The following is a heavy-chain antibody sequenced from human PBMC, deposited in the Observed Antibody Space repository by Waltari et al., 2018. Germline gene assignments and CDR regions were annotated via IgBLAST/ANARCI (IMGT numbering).Heavy chain of an antibody. Sequence: QVQLQQWGAGLLKPSETLSLTCAVYGGSFSGYYWSWLRQPPGKGLEWIGEINHSGSTNYNPSLKSRVTISVDTSKNQFSLKLSSVTAADTAVYYCARARGGDSVGPFMDVWGQGTTVTVSS. CDR1: GGSFSGYY. J-gene: IGHJ6*02. CDR2: INHSGST. D-gene: IGHD2-21*02. CDR3: ARARGGDSVGPFMDV. V-gene: IGHV4-34*01.